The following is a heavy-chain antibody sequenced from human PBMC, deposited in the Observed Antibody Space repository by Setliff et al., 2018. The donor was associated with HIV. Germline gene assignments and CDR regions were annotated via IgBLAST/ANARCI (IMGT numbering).Heavy chain of an antibody. CDR2: IYYSGST. D-gene: IGHD5-12*01. CDR3: ARQGGYSGYGFYYYYYMDV. CDR1: GGSISSNSYY. J-gene: IGHJ6*03. Sequence: SETLSLTCTVSGGSISSNSYYWGWIRQPPGNGLEWIGSIYYSGSTYYNPSLKSRVTISVDTSKNQFSLKLSSVTAADTAVYYCARQGGYSGYGFYYYYYMDVWGKGTTVTVSS. V-gene: IGHV4-39*01.